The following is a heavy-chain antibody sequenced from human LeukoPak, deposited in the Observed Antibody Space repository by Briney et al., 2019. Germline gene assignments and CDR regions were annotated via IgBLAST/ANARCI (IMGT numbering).Heavy chain of an antibody. CDR2: INHSGST. D-gene: IGHD3-10*01. Sequence: SETLSLTCAVYGGSFSGYYWSWIRQPPGKGLEWIGEINHSGSTNYNPSLKSRVTISVDTSKNQFSLKLSSVTAADKAAYYCARGGSGSFLYNWFDPWGQGTLVTVSS. CDR1: GGSFSGYY. J-gene: IGHJ5*02. CDR3: ARGGSGSFLYNWFDP. V-gene: IGHV4-34*01.